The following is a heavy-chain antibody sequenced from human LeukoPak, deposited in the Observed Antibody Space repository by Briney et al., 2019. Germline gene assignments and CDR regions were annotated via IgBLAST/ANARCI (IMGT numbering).Heavy chain of an antibody. CDR2: IYYSGST. Sequence: SETLSLTCTVSGGSISSSSYYWGWIRQPPGKGLEWIGSIYYSGSTYYNPSLKSRVTISVDTSKNQFSLKLSSVTAADTAVYYCASITKYYYGSGSLDWGQGTLVTVSS. V-gene: IGHV4-39*07. CDR1: GGSISSSSYY. J-gene: IGHJ4*02. CDR3: ASITKYYYGSGSLD. D-gene: IGHD3-10*01.